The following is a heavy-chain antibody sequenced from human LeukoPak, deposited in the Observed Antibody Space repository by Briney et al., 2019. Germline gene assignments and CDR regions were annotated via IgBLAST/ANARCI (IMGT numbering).Heavy chain of an antibody. CDR2: IYPGDSDT. J-gene: IGHJ1*01. CDR3: ASAYYDSSAYYYVSPFEYFHH. D-gene: IGHD3-22*01. V-gene: IGHV5-51*01. CDR1: EYSFTTYW. Sequence: GESLKISCKGSEYSFTTYWIGWVRQMPGKGLEWMGVIYPGDSDTRYSPSFQGQVTISADISISTAHLQWSSLKASDTAMYYCASAYYDSSAYYYVSPFEYFHHWGQGTLVTVSS.